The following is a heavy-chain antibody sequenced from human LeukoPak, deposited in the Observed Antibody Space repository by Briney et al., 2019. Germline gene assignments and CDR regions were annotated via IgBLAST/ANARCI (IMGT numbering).Heavy chain of an antibody. D-gene: IGHD4-17*01. V-gene: IGHV4-59*01. CDR3: ARDPYGDHILDY. Sequence: SETLPLTCTVSGGSISSYYWSWIRQPPGKGLEWIGYIYYSGSTNYNPSLKSRVTISVDTSKNQFSLKLSSVTAADTAVYYCARDPYGDHILDYWGQGTLVTVSS. J-gene: IGHJ4*02. CDR2: IYYSGST. CDR1: GGSISSYY.